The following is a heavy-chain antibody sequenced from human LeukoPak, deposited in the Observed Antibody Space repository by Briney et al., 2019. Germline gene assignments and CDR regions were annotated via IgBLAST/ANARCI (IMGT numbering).Heavy chain of an antibody. CDR1: GGSFSGYY. CDR3: ARGLPCGSYFLLRCRYDWFGP. J-gene: IGHJ5*02. Sequence: SETLSLTCAVYGGSFSGYYWSWIRQPPGKGLEWIGEINHSGSTNYNPSLKSRVTISVDTSKNQFSLKLSSVTAADTAVYYCARGLPCGSYFLLRCRYDWFGPWGQGTLVTVSS. D-gene: IGHD1-26*01. CDR2: INHSGST. V-gene: IGHV4-34*01.